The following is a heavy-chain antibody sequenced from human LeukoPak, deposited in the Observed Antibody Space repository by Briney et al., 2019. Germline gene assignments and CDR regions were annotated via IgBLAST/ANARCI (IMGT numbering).Heavy chain of an antibody. J-gene: IGHJ4*02. D-gene: IGHD6-19*01. Sequence: KPWETLSLTCTVSGGSISSSSYYWGWIRQPPGKGLEWIGSIYYSGSTYYNPSLKSRVTISVDTSKNQFSLKLSSVTAADTAVYYCARGTLREQWLVHGPFDYWGQGTLVTVSS. V-gene: IGHV4-39*07. CDR1: GGSISSSSYY. CDR2: IYYSGST. CDR3: ARGTLREQWLVHGPFDY.